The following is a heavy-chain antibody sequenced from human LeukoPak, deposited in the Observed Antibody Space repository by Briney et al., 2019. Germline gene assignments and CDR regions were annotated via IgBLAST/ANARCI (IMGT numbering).Heavy chain of an antibody. V-gene: IGHV4-39*01. Sequence: SETLSLTCTVSGGSISSSSYYWGWIRQPPGKGLEWIGSIYYSGSTYYNPSLKSRVTISVDTSKNQFPLKLSSVTAADTAVYYCARHPFEWFGELLYYFDYWGQGTLVTVSS. D-gene: IGHD3-10*01. CDR1: GGSISSSSYY. CDR3: ARHPFEWFGELLYYFDY. CDR2: IYYSGST. J-gene: IGHJ4*02.